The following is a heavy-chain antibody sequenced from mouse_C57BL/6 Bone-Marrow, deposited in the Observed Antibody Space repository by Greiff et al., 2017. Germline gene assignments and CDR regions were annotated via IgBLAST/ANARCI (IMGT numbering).Heavy chain of an antibody. CDR1: GYTFTSYG. CDR3: ATNGTEWCAY. Sequence: QVQLQQSGAELARPGASVKLSCKASGYTFTSYGISWVKQRTGQGLEWIGEIYPRSGNTYYNEKFKGKATLTADKSSSTAYMQLSSLTSEDSAGYICATNGTEWCAYWGHGTLVTVSA. D-gene: IGHD4-1*02. CDR2: IYPRSGNT. V-gene: IGHV1-81*01. J-gene: IGHJ3*01.